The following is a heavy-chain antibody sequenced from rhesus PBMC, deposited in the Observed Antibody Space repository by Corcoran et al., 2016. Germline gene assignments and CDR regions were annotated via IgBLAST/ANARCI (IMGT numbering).Heavy chain of an antibody. V-gene: IGHV4S19*01. Sequence: QVQLQESGPGLVKPSETLSLTCAVSGGSISSSNWWSWIRQPPGKGLEWIGYISGSNGCTYYNPSLKSRVTSSKDTSKNQFSLKLSAVTAADTAVYYCAREAFTVTSFDYWGQGVLVTVSS. D-gene: IGHD4-23*01. CDR2: ISGSNGCT. CDR3: AREAFTVTSFDY. J-gene: IGHJ4*01. CDR1: GGSISSSNW.